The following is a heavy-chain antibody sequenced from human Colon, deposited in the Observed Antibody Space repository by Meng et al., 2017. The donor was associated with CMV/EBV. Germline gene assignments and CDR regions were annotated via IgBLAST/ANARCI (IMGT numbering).Heavy chain of an antibody. J-gene: IGHJ4*02. CDR1: GFSMSSGGYY. V-gene: IGHV4-31*11. D-gene: IGHD1-26*01. CDR3: ARGREQFHY. Sequence: SETLSLTCAVSGFSMSSGGYYWSWIRHHPVKGLEWIGYMYNSGSPYYTPALKGRVAMSVDMSKNQFSLKVTSVTAADTAIYYCARGREQFHYWGQGTLVTVSS. CDR2: MYNSGSP.